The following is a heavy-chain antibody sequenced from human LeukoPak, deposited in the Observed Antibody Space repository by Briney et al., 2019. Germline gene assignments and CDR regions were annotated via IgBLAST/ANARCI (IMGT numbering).Heavy chain of an antibody. J-gene: IGHJ4*02. CDR3: ARVWFGETTQYYFDY. D-gene: IGHD3-10*01. CDR1: GGSFSGYY. CDR2: INHSGST. Sequence: SETLSLTCAVHGGSFSGYYWSWIRQPPGKGLEWIGEINHSGSTNYNPSLKSRVTISVDTSKNQFSLKLSSVTAADTAVYYCARVWFGETTQYYFDYWGQGTLVTVSS. V-gene: IGHV4-34*01.